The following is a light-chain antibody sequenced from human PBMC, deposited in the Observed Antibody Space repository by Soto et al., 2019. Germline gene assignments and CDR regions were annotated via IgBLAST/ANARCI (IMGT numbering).Light chain of an antibody. CDR2: DSS. Sequence: IQMTQSPSTLFSSLGDRVTITCRASQSVRNWLAWYQQKPGRAPQLLIYDSSTLEPGVPSRFRGSGSGTDFTLTINGLQTQDFATYYCQQYAGYSPQTFGQGTKVDIK. J-gene: IGKJ1*01. CDR1: QSVRNW. V-gene: IGKV1-5*01. CDR3: QQYAGYSPQT.